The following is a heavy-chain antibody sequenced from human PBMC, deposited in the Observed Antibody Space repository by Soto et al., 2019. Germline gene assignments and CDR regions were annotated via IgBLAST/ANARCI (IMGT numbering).Heavy chain of an antibody. CDR2: IWYDGSNK. Sequence: GGSLRLSCAASGFTFSSYGMHWVRQAPGKGLEWVAVIWYDGSNKYYADSVKGRFTISRDNSKNTLYLQMNSLRAEDTAVYYCARDRDIITIFGVVIPGAPDYYMDVWGKGTTVTVSS. CDR1: GFTFSSYG. D-gene: IGHD3-3*01. J-gene: IGHJ6*03. V-gene: IGHV3-33*01. CDR3: ARDRDIITIFGVVIPGAPDYYMDV.